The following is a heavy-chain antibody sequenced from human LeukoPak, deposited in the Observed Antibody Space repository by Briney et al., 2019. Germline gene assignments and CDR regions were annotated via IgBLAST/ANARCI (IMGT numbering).Heavy chain of an antibody. CDR2: IYPGDSDT. Sequence: GESLKISCKSSGYSFTSYWIGWVRQMPGKGLEWMGIIYPGDSDTRYSPSFQGQVTISADKSISTAYLQWSSLKASDTAMYYCARQAHIAAAGTGNYYYYMDVWGKGTTVTVSS. CDR3: ARQAHIAAAGTGNYYYYMDV. J-gene: IGHJ6*03. V-gene: IGHV5-51*01. D-gene: IGHD6-13*01. CDR1: GYSFTSYW.